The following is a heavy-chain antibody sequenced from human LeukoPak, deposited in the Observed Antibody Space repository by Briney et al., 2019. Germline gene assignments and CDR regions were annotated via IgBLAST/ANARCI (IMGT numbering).Heavy chain of an antibody. D-gene: IGHD3-22*01. V-gene: IGHV4-30-2*01. CDR2: IYHSGST. CDR3: ARVNYDSSGYYSPYFDY. J-gene: IGHJ4*02. Sequence: SETLSLTCAVSGGSISSGGYSWSWIRQPPGKGLEWIGYIYHSGSTYYNPSLKSRVTISVDRSKNQSSLKLSSVTAADTAVYYCARVNYDSSGYYSPYFDYWGQGTLVTVSS. CDR1: GGSISSGGYS.